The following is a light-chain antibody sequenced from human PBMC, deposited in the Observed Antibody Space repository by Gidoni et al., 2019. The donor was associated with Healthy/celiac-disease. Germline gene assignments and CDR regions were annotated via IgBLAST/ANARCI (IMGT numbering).Light chain of an antibody. CDR1: SGHSSYA. V-gene: IGLV4-69*01. J-gene: IGLJ1*01. CDR3: QTWGTGFHV. CDR2: LNSDGSY. Sequence: QLVLTQSPSASASLGASVKLTCTLSSGHSSYAIAWHQQQPEKGPRYLMKLNSDGSYSKGDGIPDRFSGSSSGAERYLTISSLQSEDEADYYCQTWGTGFHVFGTGTKVTVL.